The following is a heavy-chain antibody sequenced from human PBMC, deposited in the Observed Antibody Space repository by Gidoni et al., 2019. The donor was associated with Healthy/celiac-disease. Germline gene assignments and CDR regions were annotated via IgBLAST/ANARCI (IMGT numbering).Heavy chain of an antibody. V-gene: IGHV4-61*01. CDR3: ASNGNYSNTIRYYYGMDV. Sequence: QVQLQESGPGLVKPSETLSLTCTVSGGSVSSGSYYWSWIRQPPGKGLEWIGYIYYSGSTNYNPSLKSRVTISVDTSKNQFSLKLSSVTAADTAVYYCASNGNYSNTIRYYYGMDVWGQGTTVTVSS. J-gene: IGHJ6*02. CDR1: GGSVSSGSYY. CDR2: IYYSGST. D-gene: IGHD4-4*01.